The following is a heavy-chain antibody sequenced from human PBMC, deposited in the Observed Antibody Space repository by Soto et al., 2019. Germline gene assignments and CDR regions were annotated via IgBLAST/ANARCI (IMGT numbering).Heavy chain of an antibody. V-gene: IGHV4-31*03. D-gene: IGHD3-3*01. CDR3: ARAYYDFWSGQHNFDY. Sequence: SETLSLTCTVSGGSISSGGYYWSWIRQHPGKGLEWIGYIYYSGSTYYNPSLKSRVTISVDTSKNQFSLKLSSVTAADTAVYYCARAYYDFWSGQHNFDYWGQGTLVTVSS. J-gene: IGHJ4*02. CDR2: IYYSGST. CDR1: GGSISSGGYY.